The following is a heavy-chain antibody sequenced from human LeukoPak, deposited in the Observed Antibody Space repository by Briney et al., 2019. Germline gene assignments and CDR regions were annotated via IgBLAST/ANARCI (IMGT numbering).Heavy chain of an antibody. CDR3: ARFRPQLSIAVAGNIFDY. CDR2: IYYSGST. Sequence: PSQTLSLTCTVSGGSISSGDYYWSWIRQPPGKGLEWIGYIYYSGSTYYNPSLKSRVTISVDTSKNQFSLKLSSVTAADTAVYYCARFRPQLSIAVAGNIFDYWGQGTLVTVSS. CDR1: GGSISSGDYY. D-gene: IGHD6-19*01. V-gene: IGHV4-30-4*01. J-gene: IGHJ4*02.